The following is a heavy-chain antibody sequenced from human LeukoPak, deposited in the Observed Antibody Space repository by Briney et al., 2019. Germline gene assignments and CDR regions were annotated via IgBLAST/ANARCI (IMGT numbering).Heavy chain of an antibody. D-gene: IGHD6-13*01. Sequence: SVKVSCKGSGYTLTELSMHWVRQAPAKGLEWMGRFDPEDGERIYAQKFQGRVTMTVDTSTNTAYMELSSLRSEDTAVYYCATQQLVRFVLRFQHWGQGTLVTVSS. V-gene: IGHV1-24*01. J-gene: IGHJ1*01. CDR2: FDPEDGER. CDR1: GYTLTELS. CDR3: ATQQLVRFVLRFQH.